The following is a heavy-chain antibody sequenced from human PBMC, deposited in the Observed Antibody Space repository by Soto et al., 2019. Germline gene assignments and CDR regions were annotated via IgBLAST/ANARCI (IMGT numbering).Heavy chain of an antibody. Sequence: KPSETLSLTCTVSGGSITTGGYYWSWIRQLPGKGLEWIGHRYYSESTYYNPSLKSRVSISLDTSKNQFSLKPSFVTAADTAMYYCARTKCSGGSCYSWSLDYWGQGTPVTVSS. V-gene: IGHV4-31*03. CDR2: RYYSEST. CDR1: GGSITTGGYY. CDR3: ARTKCSGGSCYSWSLDY. J-gene: IGHJ4*02. D-gene: IGHD2-15*01.